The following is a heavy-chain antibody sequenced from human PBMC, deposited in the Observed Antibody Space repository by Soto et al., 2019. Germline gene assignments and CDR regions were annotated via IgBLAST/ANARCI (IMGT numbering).Heavy chain of an antibody. CDR2: IDPSDSYT. V-gene: IGHV5-10-1*01. D-gene: IGHD3-3*01. J-gene: IGHJ6*02. Sequence: GESLKISCKGSGYSFTSYWISWVRQMPGKGLEWMGRIDPSDSYTNYSPSFQGHVTISADKSISTAYLQWSSLKASDTAMYYCARHASDFWSGSYYYGKDVWGQGTTVTVS. CDR1: GYSFTSYW. CDR3: ARHASDFWSGSYYYGKDV.